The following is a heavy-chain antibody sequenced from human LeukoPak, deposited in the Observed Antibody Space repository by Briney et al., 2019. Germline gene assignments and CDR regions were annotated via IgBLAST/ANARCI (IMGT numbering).Heavy chain of an antibody. Sequence: ASVKVSCKVSGYTFTDYYMHWVQQAPGKGLEWMGLVDPEDGEVTYAERFQGRVTITADTSTDTAYMELSSLRSEDTAVYYCATLTTMTPNMGYWGQGTPVTVSS. V-gene: IGHV1-69-2*01. J-gene: IGHJ4*02. CDR2: VDPEDGEV. CDR3: ATLTTMTPNMGY. D-gene: IGHD4-17*01. CDR1: GYTFTDYY.